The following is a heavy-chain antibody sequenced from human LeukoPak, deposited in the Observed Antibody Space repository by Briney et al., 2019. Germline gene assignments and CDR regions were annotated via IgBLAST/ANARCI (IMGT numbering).Heavy chain of an antibody. CDR3: ARAAITHQASFDY. Sequence: GASVKVSCKASGYTFANYAIHWVRQAPGQGLEWMGWINAGNGNTKYSQKFQGRVTFTRDTSASTAYMELSSLRSEDTAVYYCARAAITHQASFDYWGQGTLVTVSS. D-gene: IGHD2-21*01. J-gene: IGHJ4*02. CDR1: GYTFANYA. V-gene: IGHV1-3*01. CDR2: INAGNGNT.